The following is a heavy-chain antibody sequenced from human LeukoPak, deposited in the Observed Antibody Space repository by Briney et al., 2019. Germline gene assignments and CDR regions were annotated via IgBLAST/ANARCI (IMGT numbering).Heavy chain of an antibody. CDR2: INWNGGST. J-gene: IGHJ6*02. V-gene: IGHV3-20*01. Sequence: PGGSLRLSCAASGFTFDDYGMSWVRQAPGKGLEWVSGINWNGGSTGYADSVKGRFTISRDNAKNSLYLQMNSLRAEDTALYHCARDKGATTDYYYYGMDVWGQGTTVTVSS. CDR1: GFTFDDYG. D-gene: IGHD1-26*01. CDR3: ARDKGATTDYYYYGMDV.